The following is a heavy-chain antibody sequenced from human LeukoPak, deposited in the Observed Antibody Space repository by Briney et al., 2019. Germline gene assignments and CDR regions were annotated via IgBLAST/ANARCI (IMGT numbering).Heavy chain of an antibody. CDR1: GYTCTSYD. D-gene: IGHD5-18*01. V-gene: IGHV1-8*01. CDR3: ARDPHGYSYGHGPWFDP. J-gene: IGHJ5*02. Sequence: ASVKVSCKASGYTCTSYDINWVRQATGQGLEWVGWMNPNSGNTGYAQKFQGRVTMTRNTSISTAYMELSSLRSEDTAVYYCARDPHGYSYGHGPWFDPWGQGTLVTVSS. CDR2: MNPNSGNT.